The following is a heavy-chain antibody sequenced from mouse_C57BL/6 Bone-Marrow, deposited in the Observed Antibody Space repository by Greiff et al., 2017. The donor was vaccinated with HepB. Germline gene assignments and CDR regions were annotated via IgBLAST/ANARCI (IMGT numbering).Heavy chain of an antibody. CDR3: ARQIYYDYDGS. Sequence: EVKLQQSGPELVKPGASVKISCKASGYTFTDYYMNWVKQSHGKSLEWIGDINPNNGGTSYNQKFKGKATLTVDKSSSTAYMELRSLTSEDSAVYYCARQIYYDYDGSWGQGTTLTVSS. D-gene: IGHD2-4*01. CDR1: GYTFTDYY. CDR2: INPNNGGT. V-gene: IGHV1-26*01. J-gene: IGHJ2*01.